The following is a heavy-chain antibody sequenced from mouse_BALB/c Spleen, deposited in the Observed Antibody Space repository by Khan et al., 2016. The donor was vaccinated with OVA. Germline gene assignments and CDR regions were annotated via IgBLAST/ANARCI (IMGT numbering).Heavy chain of an antibody. CDR3: ARVYGGDFDY. Sequence: EVQLQEPGPGLVKPSQSLSLTCTVTGYSITTDYAWNWIRQFPGNKLEWMGYISYSGNTKYNPSLKSRISIIRDTSKNQFFLQLKSVTTEDTARYYCARVYGGDFDYWGQGTTLTVSS. V-gene: IGHV3-2*02. CDR1: GYSITTDYA. CDR2: ISYSGNT. J-gene: IGHJ2*01. D-gene: IGHD1-1*01.